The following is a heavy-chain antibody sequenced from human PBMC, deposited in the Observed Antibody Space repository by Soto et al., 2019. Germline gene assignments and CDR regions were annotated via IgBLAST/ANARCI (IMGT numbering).Heavy chain of an antibody. Sequence: SETLALTCTVSAGSISSYYWTWIRQSAGKGLEWIGRIYDSGSTNYNPSLKSRVTLSVDRAKKNFSLKLTSVTAADTAVYYCARAEYFEESSGYYAARLFDHWGQGGLVTVVS. CDR1: AGSISSYY. D-gene: IGHD3-22*01. CDR3: ARAEYFEESSGYYAARLFDH. CDR2: IYDSGST. J-gene: IGHJ4*02. V-gene: IGHV4-4*07.